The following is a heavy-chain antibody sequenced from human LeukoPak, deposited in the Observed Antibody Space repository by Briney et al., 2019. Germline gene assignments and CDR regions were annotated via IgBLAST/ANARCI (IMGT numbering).Heavy chain of an antibody. Sequence: PSETLSLTCTASGGSISSYYWSWIRQPPGKGLEWIGYIYYSGSTNYNPSLKSRATISVDTSKNQFSLKLNSVTAADTAVYYCARGGWELFDYWGQGTLVTVSS. CDR1: GGSISSYY. CDR3: ARGGWELFDY. J-gene: IGHJ4*02. V-gene: IGHV4-59*01. D-gene: IGHD1-7*01. CDR2: IYYSGST.